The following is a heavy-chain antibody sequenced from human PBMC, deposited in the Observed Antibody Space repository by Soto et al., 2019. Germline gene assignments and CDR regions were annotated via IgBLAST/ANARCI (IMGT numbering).Heavy chain of an antibody. CDR2: INHSGST. D-gene: IGHD3-10*01. Sequence: PSETLSLTCAVYGESFSGYYWSWIRQPPGKGLEWIGEINHSGSTNYNPSLKSRVTISVDTSKNQFSLKLSSVTAADTAVYYCARGGHLYYHGSGSYYVGDYWGQGTLVTVSS. CDR1: GESFSGYY. CDR3: ARGGHLYYHGSGSYYVGDY. J-gene: IGHJ4*02. V-gene: IGHV4-34*01.